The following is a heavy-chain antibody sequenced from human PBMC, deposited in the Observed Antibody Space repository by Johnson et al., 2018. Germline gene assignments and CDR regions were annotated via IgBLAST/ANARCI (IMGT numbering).Heavy chain of an antibody. Sequence: EVQLVQSGGGLVQPGRSLRLSCAASGFTFDDYAMHWVRQAPGKGLEWVSGISWNSANIRYANSVKGRFTISRNNAKNSLLLQMNSLRAEDTALYYCAKDARDGSGYFSRGGFDIWGQGTMVTVSS. D-gene: IGHD3-22*01. CDR1: GFTFDDYA. CDR2: ISWNSANI. J-gene: IGHJ3*02. CDR3: AKDARDGSGYFSRGGFDI. V-gene: IGHV3-9*01.